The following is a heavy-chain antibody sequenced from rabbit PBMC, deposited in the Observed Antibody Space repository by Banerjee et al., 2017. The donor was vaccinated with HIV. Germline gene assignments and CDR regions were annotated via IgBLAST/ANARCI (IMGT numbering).Heavy chain of an antibody. CDR2: IYTSTNST. CDR3: AGSLVDNANL. V-gene: IGHV1S43*01. CDR1: GIDFTSYYY. Sequence: QQLEESGGGLVKPGGTLTLTCKASGIDFTSYYYMCWVRQAPGKGLELIACIYTSTNSTWYANWVNGRFTISKTSPTTVTLQMTSLTVADTATYLCAGSLVDNANLWGQGTLVTVS. J-gene: IGHJ4*01. D-gene: IGHD3-3*01.